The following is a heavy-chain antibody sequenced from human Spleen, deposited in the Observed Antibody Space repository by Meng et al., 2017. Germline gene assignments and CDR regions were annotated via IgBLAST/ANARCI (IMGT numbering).Heavy chain of an antibody. J-gene: IGHJ4*02. CDR1: GFTFNNYA. Sequence: GESLKISCAASGFTFNNYAMGWVRQAPGKGLEWVSAISGSGDSTYYADSVKGWFTISRDYSKNTLYLQMNSLIAEDTAIYFCAKSYRSSGYDWVDFDFWGQGTLVTVSS. CDR2: ISGSGDST. CDR3: AKSYRSSGYDWVDFDF. V-gene: IGHV3-23*01. D-gene: IGHD5-12*01.